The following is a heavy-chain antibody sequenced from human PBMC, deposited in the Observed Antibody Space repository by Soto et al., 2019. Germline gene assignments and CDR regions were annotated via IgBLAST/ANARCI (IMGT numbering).Heavy chain of an antibody. CDR1: GFTFSSYG. V-gene: IGHV3-30*18. CDR2: ISYDGSNK. D-gene: IGHD1-1*01. Sequence: LRLSCAASGFTFSSYGMHWVRQAPGKGLEWVAVISYDGSNKYYADSVKGRFTISRDNSKNTLYLQMNRLRAEDTAVYYCAKVSPTGYWGPGILVTVSS. J-gene: IGHJ4*02. CDR3: AKVSPTGY.